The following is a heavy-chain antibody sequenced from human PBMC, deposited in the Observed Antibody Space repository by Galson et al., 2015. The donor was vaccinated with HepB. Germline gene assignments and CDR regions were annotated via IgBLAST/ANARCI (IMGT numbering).Heavy chain of an antibody. CDR3: AKDAIAARRDYYYYGMDV. Sequence: SLRLSCAASGFTFSSYAMSWVRQAPGKGLEWVSAISGSGGSTYYADSVKGRFTISRDNSKNTLYLQMNSLRAEDTAVYYCAKDAIAARRDYYYYGMDVWGQGTTVTVSS. D-gene: IGHD6-6*01. CDR2: ISGSGGST. CDR1: GFTFSSYA. J-gene: IGHJ6*02. V-gene: IGHV3-23*01.